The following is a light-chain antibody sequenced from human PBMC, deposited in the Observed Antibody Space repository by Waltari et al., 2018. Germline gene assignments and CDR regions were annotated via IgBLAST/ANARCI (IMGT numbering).Light chain of an antibody. CDR3: QQANTFPLT. CDR2: AAS. V-gene: IGKV1-39*01. J-gene: IGKJ4*01. CDR1: QSMSSY. Sequence: DIQMTQSPSSLSASVGDRVTITCRASQSMSSYLNWYQQKPGKAPKLLIYAASSLQSGVSSRFSGSGSGTDFTLTISSLQPDDFATYYCQQANTFPLTFGGGSKVEMK.